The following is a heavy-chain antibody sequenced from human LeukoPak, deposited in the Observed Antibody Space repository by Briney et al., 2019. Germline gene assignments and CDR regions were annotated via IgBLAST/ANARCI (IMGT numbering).Heavy chain of an antibody. D-gene: IGHD6-13*01. Sequence: SETLSLTCTVSGGSISSYYWSRIRQPPGKGLEWIGYIYYSGTTNYNPSLKSRVTILVDTSKNQFSLNLSSVTAADTAVYYCARRGIAAAGYDYWGQGTLVTVSS. J-gene: IGHJ4*02. CDR2: IYYSGTT. V-gene: IGHV4-59*08. CDR3: ARRGIAAAGYDY. CDR1: GGSISSYY.